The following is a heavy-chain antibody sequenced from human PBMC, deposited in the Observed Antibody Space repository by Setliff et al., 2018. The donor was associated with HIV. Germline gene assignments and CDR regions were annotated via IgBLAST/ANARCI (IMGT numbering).Heavy chain of an antibody. CDR3: AKNYFDTSGWSAVDY. V-gene: IGHV1-18*01. J-gene: IGHJ4*02. CDR1: GYTFTSYG. D-gene: IGHD3-22*01. Sequence: ASVKVSCKASGYTFTSYGISWVRQAPGQGLEWMGWISAYNGNTHYPPSFQGRVTMTRDTSTTTAYMELSSLRSDDTAVYYCAKNYFDTSGWSAVDYWGQGTLVTVSS. CDR2: ISAYNGNT.